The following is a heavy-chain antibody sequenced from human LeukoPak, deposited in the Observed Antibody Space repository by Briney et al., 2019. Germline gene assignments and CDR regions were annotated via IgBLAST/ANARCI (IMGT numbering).Heavy chain of an antibody. CDR3: VREYSSSSGRAFDM. V-gene: IGHV3-74*01. CDR2: ISTDGSST. CDR1: GFTFSSYW. J-gene: IGHJ3*02. D-gene: IGHD6-6*01. Sequence: PGGSLRPSCAASGFTFSSYWMHWVRQAPGKGLVWVSRISTDGSSTNSADSVKGRLTISRDNAKNTLYLQMNSLRAEDTAAYYCVREYSSSSGRAFDMWGQGTMVTVSP.